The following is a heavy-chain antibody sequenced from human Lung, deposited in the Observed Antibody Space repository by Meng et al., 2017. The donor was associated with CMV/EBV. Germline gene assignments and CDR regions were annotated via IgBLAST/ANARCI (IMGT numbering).Heavy chain of an antibody. Sequence: LSLTCAASGFTFSSYGMHWVRQAPGKGLEWVAFIRYDGSNKYYADSVKGRFTISRDNSKNTLYLQMNSLRAEDTAVYYCATSEEGGYDFWSGYSGNYYGMDVWGQGXTVTVSS. CDR3: ATSEEGGYDFWSGYSGNYYGMDV. CDR2: IRYDGSNK. J-gene: IGHJ6*02. D-gene: IGHD3-3*01. CDR1: GFTFSSYG. V-gene: IGHV3-30*02.